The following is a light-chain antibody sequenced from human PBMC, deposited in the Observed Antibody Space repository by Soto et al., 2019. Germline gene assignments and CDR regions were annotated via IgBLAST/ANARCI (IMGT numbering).Light chain of an antibody. V-gene: IGKV3-20*01. J-gene: IGKJ1*01. CDR1: QSVTSSY. CDR2: GAS. Sequence: EIVLTQSPGTLSLSPGERATLSCRASQSVTSSYLAWYQQKPGQAPRLFIYGASSRATGIPDRFSGSGSGTDFNLTISRLEPEDFAVYHCQQYGNSPWTFGQGTKVEI. CDR3: QQYGNSPWT.